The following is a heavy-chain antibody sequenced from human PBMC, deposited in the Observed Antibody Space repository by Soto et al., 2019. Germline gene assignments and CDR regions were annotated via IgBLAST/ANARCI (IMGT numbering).Heavy chain of an antibody. CDR2: IYPADSDT. J-gene: IGHJ4*02. CDR1: GYSLSDYW. V-gene: IGHV5-51*01. CDR3: ARNYGVQLGTIRGHFDY. D-gene: IGHD1-1*01. Sequence: PGESLKISCEAFGYSLSDYWIAWVRQTPERGLEWMGIIYPADSDTRYNPSFQGQVTISADKSSNTAYLQWSSLKASDTAIYYCARNYGVQLGTIRGHFDYWGQGTMVTV.